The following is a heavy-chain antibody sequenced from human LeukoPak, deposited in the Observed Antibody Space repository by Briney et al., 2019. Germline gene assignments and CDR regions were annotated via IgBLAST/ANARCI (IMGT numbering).Heavy chain of an antibody. J-gene: IGHJ4*02. CDR3: ARDERLLSFLK. Sequence: GGSLRLSCAASGFTFDDYGMSWVRQAPGKGLEWVSGINWNGGSTGYADSVKGRFTISRDNAKNSLYLQMNSLRAEDTAIYYCARDERLLSFLKWGQGTLVTVSS. V-gene: IGHV3-20*04. CDR1: GFTFDDYG. CDR2: INWNGGST. D-gene: IGHD3-3*01.